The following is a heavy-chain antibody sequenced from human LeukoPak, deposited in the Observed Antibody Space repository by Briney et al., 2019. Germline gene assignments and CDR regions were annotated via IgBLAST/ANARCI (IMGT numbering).Heavy chain of an antibody. CDR3: ARDPYSSGWQKGAFDI. D-gene: IGHD6-19*01. Sequence: SETLSLTCAVSGGSISSSNWWSWVRQPPGKGLEWIGEIYHSGSTNYNPSLKSRVTISVDKSKNQFSLKLSSVTAADTAVYYCARDPYSSGWQKGAFDIWGQGTMVTVSS. V-gene: IGHV4-4*02. CDR2: IYHSGST. CDR1: GGSISSSNW. J-gene: IGHJ3*02.